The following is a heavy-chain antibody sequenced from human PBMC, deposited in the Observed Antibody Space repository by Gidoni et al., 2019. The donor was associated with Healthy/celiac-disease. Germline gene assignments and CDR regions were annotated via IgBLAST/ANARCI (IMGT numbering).Heavy chain of an antibody. Sequence: EVQLVESGGGLVKPGGSLRLSCAASGFTFSSYSMNWVRQAPGKGLEWVSSISSSSSYIYYADSVKGRFTISRDNAKNSLYLQMNSRRAEDTAVYYCAREGSYDSSGYSFDYWGQGTLVTVSS. CDR3: AREGSYDSSGYSFDY. CDR1: GFTFSSYS. CDR2: ISSSSSYI. D-gene: IGHD3-22*01. J-gene: IGHJ4*02. V-gene: IGHV3-21*01.